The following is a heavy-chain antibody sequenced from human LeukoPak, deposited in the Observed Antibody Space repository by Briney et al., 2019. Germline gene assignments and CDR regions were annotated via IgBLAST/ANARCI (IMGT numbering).Heavy chain of an antibody. CDR2: IRGKDRGGTT. Sequence: PGGSLRLSCAASGFSFSSGWMSWVRQAPGKGLEWVGRIRGKDRGGTTDYDAPVKGRFTISRDESKNTVYLQMDSLTTEDTAVYYCSTEGYSYGHHAIDIWGQGTMVTVSS. J-gene: IGHJ3*02. D-gene: IGHD5-18*01. V-gene: IGHV3-15*01. CDR3: STEGYSYGHHAIDI. CDR1: GFSFSSGW.